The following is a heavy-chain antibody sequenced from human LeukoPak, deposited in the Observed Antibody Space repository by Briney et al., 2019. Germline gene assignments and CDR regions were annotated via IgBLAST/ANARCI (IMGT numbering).Heavy chain of an antibody. V-gene: IGHV3-30*04. D-gene: IGHD2-21*02. Sequence: GGSLRLSCAASGFTFSSYAMSWVRQAPGKGLEWVAVISYDGSNKYYADSVKGRFTISRDNSKNTLYLQMNSLRAEDTAVYYCARDVGRVVVTAILVYWGQGTLVTVSS. J-gene: IGHJ4*02. CDR3: ARDVGRVVVTAILVY. CDR1: GFTFSSYA. CDR2: ISYDGSNK.